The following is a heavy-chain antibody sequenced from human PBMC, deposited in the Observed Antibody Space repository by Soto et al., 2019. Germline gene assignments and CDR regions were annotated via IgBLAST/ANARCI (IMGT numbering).Heavy chain of an antibody. Sequence: GESLKISCKGSGYSFTIYWISWVRHMPGKGLEWMGRIDPSDSYTNYSPSFQGHVTISADKSISTAYLQWSSLKASDTAMYYCASTGGHCTNGVCHDAFDIWGQGTMVTVSS. CDR3: ASTGGHCTNGVCHDAFDI. CDR2: IDPSDSYT. CDR1: GYSFTIYW. V-gene: IGHV5-10-1*01. J-gene: IGHJ3*02. D-gene: IGHD2-8*01.